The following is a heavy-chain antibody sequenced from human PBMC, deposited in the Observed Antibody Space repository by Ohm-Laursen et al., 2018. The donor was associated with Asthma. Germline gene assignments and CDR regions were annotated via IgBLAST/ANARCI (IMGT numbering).Heavy chain of an antibody. Sequence: SLRLSCAASGYTFSRYSIHWVRQAPGKGLEWVAVISYDGSNKYYADSVKGRFTISRDNSKNTLYLQMNSLRAEDTAVYYCAKSGNYYDSSGYYDIDYWGQGTLVTVSS. CDR3: AKSGNYYDSSGYYDIDY. CDR1: GYTFSRYS. D-gene: IGHD3-22*01. V-gene: IGHV3-30*18. J-gene: IGHJ4*02. CDR2: ISYDGSNK.